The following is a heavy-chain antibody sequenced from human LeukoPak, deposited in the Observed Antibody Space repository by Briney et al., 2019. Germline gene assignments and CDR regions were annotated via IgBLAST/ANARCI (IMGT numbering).Heavy chain of an antibody. V-gene: IGHV3-23*01. CDR3: ARDYADYVGYFFFDY. Sequence: SGGSLRLSCAASGFTFNNYAMNWVRQAPGKRLEWVSSISGGGETTYYADSAKGRFTISRDNSQNTLYLQMNSLRAEDTAVYYCARDYADYVGYFFFDYWGQGTLVTVSS. D-gene: IGHD4-17*01. CDR1: GFTFNNYA. CDR2: ISGGGETT. J-gene: IGHJ4*02.